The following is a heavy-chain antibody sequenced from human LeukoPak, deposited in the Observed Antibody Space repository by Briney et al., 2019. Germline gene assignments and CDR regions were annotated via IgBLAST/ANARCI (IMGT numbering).Heavy chain of an antibody. J-gene: IGHJ4*02. CDR3: ARDSSSWYKYFDY. CDR1: GYTFTSYY. Sequence: ASVKVSCKASGYTFTSYYIHWVRQAPGQGLEWTGLINPSGGSTNYAQKFQGRVTMTRDMSTSTVYMELSSLRSEDTAVYYCARDSSSWYKYFDYWGQGTLVTVSS. D-gene: IGHD6-13*01. V-gene: IGHV1-46*01. CDR2: INPSGGST.